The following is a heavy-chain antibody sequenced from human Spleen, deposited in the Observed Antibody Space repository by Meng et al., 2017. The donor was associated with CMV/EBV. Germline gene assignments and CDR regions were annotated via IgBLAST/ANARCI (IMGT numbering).Heavy chain of an antibody. D-gene: IGHD1-1*01. CDR3: VRGYNSFDS. V-gene: IGHV3-53*01. CDR2: IYSGGST. Sequence: GESLKISCAASGFTVSSNYMSWVRQAPGKGLEWVSVIYSGGSTYYADSVKGRFTISRDNAKNSLYLQMNSLRAEDTAVYYCVRGYNSFDSWGQGTLVTVSS. CDR1: GFTVSSNY. J-gene: IGHJ4*02.